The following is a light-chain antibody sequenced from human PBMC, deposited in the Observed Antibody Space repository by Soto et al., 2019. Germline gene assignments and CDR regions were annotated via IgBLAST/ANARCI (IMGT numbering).Light chain of an antibody. J-gene: IGLJ1*01. CDR3: SSYAGSDVFV. Sequence: QSVLTQPPSASGSPGQSVAIYCTGTSSDVGAYNYVAWYQQHPGKVPKLMIYEVSKRPSGVPDRFSGSKSGNTASLTVSGLQADDEADYYCSSYAGSDVFVFGTGTKVTAL. CDR2: EVS. CDR1: SSDVGAYNY. V-gene: IGLV2-8*01.